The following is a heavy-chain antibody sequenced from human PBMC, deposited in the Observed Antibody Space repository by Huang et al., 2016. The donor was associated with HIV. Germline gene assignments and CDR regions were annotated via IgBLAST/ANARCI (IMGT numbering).Heavy chain of an antibody. CDR3: AKESRWFSDFDH. D-gene: IGHD2-15*01. Sequence: QVHLVESGGGVVQPGGSLRLSCAASGLKLSGVGMHWVRQAPGKGLEWVAVISYDGRSQFYTDSVKGRFTISRDNSDNTLSLQMKGLRPDDTAVYYCAKESRWFSDFDHWGQEVLVSVSS. J-gene: IGHJ4*02. CDR2: ISYDGRSQ. V-gene: IGHV3-30*18. CDR1: GLKLSGVG.